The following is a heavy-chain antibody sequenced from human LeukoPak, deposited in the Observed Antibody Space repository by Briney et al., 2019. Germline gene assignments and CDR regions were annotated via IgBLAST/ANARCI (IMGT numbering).Heavy chain of an antibody. J-gene: IGHJ4*02. V-gene: IGHV4-34*01. CDR1: GGSFSGYY. CDR3: SRDRHCIGSTCYGL. D-gene: IGHD2-2*01. Sequence: PSETLSLTCAVYGGSFSGYYWSWIRQPPGKGLEWIGEINHSGSTNYNPSLKSRVTISVDTSKNQFSLKLSSVTAADTAVYYCSRDRHCIGSTCYGLWGQGTRVTVSS. CDR2: INHSGST.